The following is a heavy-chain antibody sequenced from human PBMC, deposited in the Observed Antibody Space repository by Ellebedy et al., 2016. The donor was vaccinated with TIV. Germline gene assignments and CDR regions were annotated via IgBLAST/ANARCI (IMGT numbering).Heavy chain of an antibody. V-gene: IGHV4-59*01. D-gene: IGHD3-10*01. CDR3: ARSYSVSGTHVTALFDN. Sequence: MPSETLSLTCTVSGGSIATYYWSWIRQPPGKGLEWIGYINFSGSTYYNPSLKSRVTISLDSSQTQFSLRLTSVTAADTAMYYCARSYSVSGTHVTALFDNWGQGTLVTVSS. CDR2: INFSGST. J-gene: IGHJ4*01. CDR1: GGSIATYY.